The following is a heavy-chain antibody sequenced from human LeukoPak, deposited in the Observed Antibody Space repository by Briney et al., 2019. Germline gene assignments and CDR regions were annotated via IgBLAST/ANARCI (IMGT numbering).Heavy chain of an antibody. CDR2: IKQDGSEI. Sequence: GGSLRLSCAASGFTFSIYWMSWVRQAPGKGLEWVANIKQDGSEIHFVDSVKGRFTISRDNAKNSLYLQMNSLRAEDTAVYYCARERANSFWGQGALVTVSS. CDR3: ARERANSF. D-gene: IGHD4-23*01. J-gene: IGHJ4*02. V-gene: IGHV3-7*01. CDR1: GFTFSIYW.